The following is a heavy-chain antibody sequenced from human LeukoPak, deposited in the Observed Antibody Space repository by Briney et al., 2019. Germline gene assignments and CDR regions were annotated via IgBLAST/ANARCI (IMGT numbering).Heavy chain of an antibody. CDR3: ARLIAAASD. D-gene: IGHD6-13*01. V-gene: IGHV3-30*04. Sequence: GGSLRLSCAASGFTFSSYAMHWVRQAPGKGLEWVAVISYDGSNKYYADSVKGRFTISRDNSKNTLYLQMNSLRSEDTAVYYCARLIAAASDWGQGTLVTVSS. CDR2: ISYDGSNK. J-gene: IGHJ4*02. CDR1: GFTFSSYA.